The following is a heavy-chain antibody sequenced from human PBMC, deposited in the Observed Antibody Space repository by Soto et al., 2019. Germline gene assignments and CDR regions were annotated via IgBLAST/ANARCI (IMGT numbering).Heavy chain of an antibody. Sequence: QVQLVQSGAEVKKPGSSVKVSCKASGGTFSTYAISWVRQAPGQGLEWMGGIIPIFGTAKYAQKFQGRVTITADESTSTAYMELSSLRSEHTAVYYCAREIFGVIISGGRDAFDIWGQGTMVTVSS. V-gene: IGHV1-69*01. D-gene: IGHD3-3*01. CDR1: GGTFSTYA. CDR3: AREIFGVIISGGRDAFDI. J-gene: IGHJ3*02. CDR2: IIPIFGTA.